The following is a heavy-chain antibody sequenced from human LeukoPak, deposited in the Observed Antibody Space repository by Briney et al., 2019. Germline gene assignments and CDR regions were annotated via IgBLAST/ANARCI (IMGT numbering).Heavy chain of an antibody. CDR3: ARAPGSYYDY. V-gene: IGHV4-59*01. J-gene: IGHJ4*02. Sequence: PSETLSPTWTVSGGSISGYYWGWIRQPPGKGLEWIGYIYYSGSTNYNPSLKSRVTISLDTSKNQFSLKLNSVTAADTAVYFCARAPGSYYDYWGQGTLVTVSS. CDR1: GGSISGYY. CDR2: IYYSGST. D-gene: IGHD1-26*01.